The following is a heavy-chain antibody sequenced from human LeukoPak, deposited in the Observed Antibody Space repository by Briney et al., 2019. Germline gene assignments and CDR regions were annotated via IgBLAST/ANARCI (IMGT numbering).Heavy chain of an antibody. V-gene: IGHV4-59*01. CDR3: ARGAAGYSYG. Sequence: SETLSLTCIVSGDSISSYYWSWIRQPPGKGLEWIGYTSHSGSTNSNPSLKSRVTISVDTSKNQFSLTLSSVTAADTAVYYCARGAAGYSYGWGQGTLVTVSS. CDR1: GDSISSYY. D-gene: IGHD5-18*01. CDR2: TSHSGST. J-gene: IGHJ4*02.